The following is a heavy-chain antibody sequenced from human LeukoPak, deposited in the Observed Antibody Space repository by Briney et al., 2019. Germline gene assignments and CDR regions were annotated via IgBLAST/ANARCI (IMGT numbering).Heavy chain of an antibody. CDR3: ASVYDSSGYYPF. CDR2: INHSGST. D-gene: IGHD3-22*01. V-gene: IGHV4-34*01. Sequence: PSETLSLTCAVYGGSFSGYYWSWIRQPPGKGLEGIGEINHSGSTNYNPSLKSRVTISVDTSKNQFSLKLISVTAADTAVYYCASVYDSSGYYPFWGQGTLVTVSS. CDR1: GGSFSGYY. J-gene: IGHJ4*02.